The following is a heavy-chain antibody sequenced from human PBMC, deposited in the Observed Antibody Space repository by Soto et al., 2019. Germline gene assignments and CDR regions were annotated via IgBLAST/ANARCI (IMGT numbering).Heavy chain of an antibody. CDR3: PRDFPYYVGSDIYFAY. V-gene: IGHV4-39*02. J-gene: IGHJ4*02. Sequence: SETLSLTCTVSRGSISSGTNYWAWIRQPPGKGLEWIANIYYSGSTFYNPSLKSRITVTPDTSKNQFSLHLNSVTPEETAVYYCPRDFPYYVGSDIYFAYWGQGPLVPVS. CDR2: IYYSGST. CDR1: RGSISSGTNY. D-gene: IGHD3-10*01.